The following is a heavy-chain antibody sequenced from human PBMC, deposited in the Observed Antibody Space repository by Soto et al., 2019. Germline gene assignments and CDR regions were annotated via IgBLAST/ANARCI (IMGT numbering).Heavy chain of an antibody. D-gene: IGHD5-12*01. V-gene: IGHV4-59*08. Sequence: SETLSLTCTVSGGISSHYWSWIRRAPGKGLEWIGYIYYSGTTNYNPSLKSRGTISIDTSKNQFSLKLSSVTAADTAVYYCARGGSETYGMDVWGQWTTVTVS. J-gene: IGHJ6*02. CDR3: ARGGSETYGMDV. CDR2: IYYSGTT. CDR1: GGISSHY.